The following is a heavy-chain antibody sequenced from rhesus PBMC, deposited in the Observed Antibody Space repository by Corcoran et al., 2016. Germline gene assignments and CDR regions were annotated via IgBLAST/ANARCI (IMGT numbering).Heavy chain of an antibody. V-gene: IGHV4-93*01. CDR3: ARPWGIAAAGSDY. CDR1: GGSISSSNW. CDR2: IYGSGGRT. J-gene: IGHJ4*01. D-gene: IGHD6-31*01. Sequence: QVQLQESGPAVVKPSETLSLTCAVSGGSISSSNWWSWIRQSPGKGLEWIGGIYGSGGRTEYNPFLKSRVTISKDTSKNQFSLKLSSVTAADTAVYYCARPWGIAAAGSDYWGQGVLVTVSS.